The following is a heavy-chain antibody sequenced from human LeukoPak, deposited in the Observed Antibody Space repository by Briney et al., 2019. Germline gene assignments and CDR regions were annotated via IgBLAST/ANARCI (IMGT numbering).Heavy chain of an antibody. J-gene: IGHJ4*02. CDR1: GFTFSTYG. D-gene: IGHD2-21*01. CDR3: AKEFNRGLPDY. V-gene: IGHV3-30*18. CDR2: ISYVGSNE. Sequence: GGPLRLSCAASGFTFSTYGMHWVRQAPGKGLEWVAVISYVGSNEYYADSVKGRFTISRDNSENTLYLQMSSLRAEDTAVYYCAKEFNRGLPDYWGQGTLVTVPS.